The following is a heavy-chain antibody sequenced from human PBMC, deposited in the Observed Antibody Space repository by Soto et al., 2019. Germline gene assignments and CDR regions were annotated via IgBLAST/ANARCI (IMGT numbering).Heavy chain of an antibody. CDR1: GFTFSSYG. CDR3: AMSAHFMVRGVSPTTDY. CDR2: ISYDGSNK. J-gene: IGHJ4*02. D-gene: IGHD3-10*01. Sequence: GGSLRLSCAASGFTFSSYGMHWVRQAPGKGLEWVAVISYDGSNKYYADSVKGRFTISRDNSKNTLYLQMNSLRAEDTAVYYCAMSAHFMVRGVSPTTDYWGQGTLVTVSS. V-gene: IGHV3-30*03.